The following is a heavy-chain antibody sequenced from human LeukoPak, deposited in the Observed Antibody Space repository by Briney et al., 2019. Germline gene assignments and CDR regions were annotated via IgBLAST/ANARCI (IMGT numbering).Heavy chain of an antibody. CDR2: INPSDDST. CDR1: GYTFNSSY. Sequence: ASVKVSCKASGYTFNSSYMHWVRQAPGQGLEWMGIINPSDDSTRYAQKFQGRVTMTKDTSTNTIYMHLSSLSSDDTAVYYCARAYYESSAYRHAVYFDYWGQGTLVTVSS. J-gene: IGHJ4*02. V-gene: IGHV1-46*02. CDR3: ARAYYESSAYRHAVYFDY. D-gene: IGHD3-22*01.